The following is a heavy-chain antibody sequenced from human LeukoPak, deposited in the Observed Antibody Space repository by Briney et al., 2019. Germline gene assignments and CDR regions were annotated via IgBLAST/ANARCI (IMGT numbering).Heavy chain of an antibody. CDR1: GFTFSDYY. D-gene: IGHD2-2*01. CDR2: ISSSGSTI. Sequence: GGSLRLSCAASGFTFSDYYMSWIRQAPGKGLEWVSYISSSGSTIYYADSVKGRFTISRDNAKNSLYLQMNSLRAEGTAVYYCARASEYYSSTSCPPSFDYWGQGTLVTVSS. CDR3: ARASEYYSSTSCPPSFDY. J-gene: IGHJ4*02. V-gene: IGHV3-11*04.